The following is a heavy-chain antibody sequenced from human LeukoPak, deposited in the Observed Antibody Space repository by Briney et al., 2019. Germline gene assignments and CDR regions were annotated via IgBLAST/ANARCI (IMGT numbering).Heavy chain of an antibody. CDR3: ARDSPHY. J-gene: IGHJ4*02. CDR2: IKEDGSEK. V-gene: IGHV3-7*01. CDR1: GFTFGNYW. Sequence: PGGSLRLSCAASGFTFGNYWMSWVRQVPGKGLEWVANIKEDGSEKYYVDSVKGRFTISRENAKNSLYLQMSILRADDTAVYYCARDSPHYWGQGTLVTVSS.